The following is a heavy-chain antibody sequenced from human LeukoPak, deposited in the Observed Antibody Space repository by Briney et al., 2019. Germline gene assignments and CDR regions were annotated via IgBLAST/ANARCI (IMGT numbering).Heavy chain of an antibody. Sequence: PSQTLSLTCAVSGASISSGGYSWGWLRQPPGKGLEWIGYIYHSGSTYSNPSLKSRFTISVDRSKNQFSLKLSPVTAADTAVDYCARAANYGSGSYTNYYYYGMDVWGKGTTVTVSS. J-gene: IGHJ6*04. D-gene: IGHD3-10*01. CDR3: ARAANYGSGSYTNYYYYGMDV. CDR1: GASISSGGYS. CDR2: IYHSGST. V-gene: IGHV4-30-2*01.